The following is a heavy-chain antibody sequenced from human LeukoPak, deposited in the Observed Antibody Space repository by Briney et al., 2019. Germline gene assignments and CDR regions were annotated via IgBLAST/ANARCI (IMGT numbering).Heavy chain of an antibody. D-gene: IGHD4-11*01. CDR1: SDSISSYY. CDR3: ARVQVNYYYYYYMDV. J-gene: IGHJ6*03. V-gene: IGHV4-59*01. CDR2: IYYSGST. Sequence: SETLALTCTVSSDSISSYYWSWIRQPPGKGLEWIGYIYYSGSTNYNPSLKSRVTISVDTSKNQFSLKLSSVTAADTAVYYCARVQVNYYYYYYMDVWGKGTTVTVSS.